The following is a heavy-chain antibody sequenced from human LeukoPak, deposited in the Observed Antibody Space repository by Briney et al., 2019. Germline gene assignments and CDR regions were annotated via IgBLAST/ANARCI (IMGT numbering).Heavy chain of an antibody. Sequence: SETLSLTCTVSGGSIGTYYWSWIRQTPGKGLEWIGYIYVTGTTRYNPYLQSRVTISVDTSRNQFFLKMSSVTAADTAVYYCARHIGGGIEDMDVWGKGTKVTVSS. J-gene: IGHJ6*03. V-gene: IGHV4-59*08. D-gene: IGHD3-16*02. CDR1: GGSIGTYY. CDR2: IYVTGTT. CDR3: ARHIGGGIEDMDV.